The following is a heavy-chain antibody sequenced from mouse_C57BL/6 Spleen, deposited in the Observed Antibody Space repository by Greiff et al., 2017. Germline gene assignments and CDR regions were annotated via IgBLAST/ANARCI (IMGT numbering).Heavy chain of an antibody. CDR2: IYPSDGYT. CDR3: ARMAALAPWFAY. V-gene: IGHV1-69*01. J-gene: IGHJ3*01. D-gene: IGHD1-2*01. CDR1: GYTFTSYW. Sequence: VQLQQPGAELVMPGASVKMSCKASGYTFTSYWMHWVKQRPGQGLEWIGEIYPSDGYTNYNQKFKGKATLTVDKSSSTAYMQLSSLTSEDSAVXYCARMAALAPWFAYWGQGTLVTVSA.